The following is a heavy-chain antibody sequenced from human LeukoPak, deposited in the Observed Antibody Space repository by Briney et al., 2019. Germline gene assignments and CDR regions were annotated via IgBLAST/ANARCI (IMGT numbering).Heavy chain of an antibody. CDR1: GYTFTSYD. V-gene: IGHV1-8*03. J-gene: IGHJ5*02. Sequence: GASVKVSCKASGYTFTSYDINWVRQATGQGLESMGWMNPNSGNTGYAQKFQGRVTITRNTSISTAYMELSSLRSEDTAVYYCARGQKITIFGVVIIGGNWFDPWGQGTLVTVSS. CDR2: MNPNSGNT. CDR3: ARGQKITIFGVVIIGGNWFDP. D-gene: IGHD3-3*01.